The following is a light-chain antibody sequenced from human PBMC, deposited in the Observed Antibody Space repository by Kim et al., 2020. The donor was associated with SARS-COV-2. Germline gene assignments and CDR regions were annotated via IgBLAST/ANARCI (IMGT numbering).Light chain of an antibody. J-gene: IGLJ7*01. V-gene: IGLV3-19*01. Sequence: SSELTQDPAVSVALGQTVRITCQGDSLRSYYASWYQHKPGQAPVLVIYGKNNRPSGIPDRFSGSSSGNTASLTITGTQAGDEADYYCNSRDSSGNHVVFG. CDR2: GKN. CDR1: SLRSYY. CDR3: NSRDSSGNHVV.